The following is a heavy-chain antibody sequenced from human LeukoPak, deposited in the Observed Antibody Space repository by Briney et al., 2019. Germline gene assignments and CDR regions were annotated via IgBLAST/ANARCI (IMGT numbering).Heavy chain of an antibody. J-gene: IGHJ1*01. CDR1: GYTFTSYY. V-gene: IGHV1-46*01. Sequence: GASVKVSYKASGYTFTSYYMHWVRQAPGQGLEWMGIINPSGGSTSYAQKFQGRVTMTRDTSTSTVYMELSSLRSEDTAVYYCARARTTREYFQHWGQGTLVTVSS. D-gene: IGHD1-1*01. CDR2: INPSGGST. CDR3: ARARTTREYFQH.